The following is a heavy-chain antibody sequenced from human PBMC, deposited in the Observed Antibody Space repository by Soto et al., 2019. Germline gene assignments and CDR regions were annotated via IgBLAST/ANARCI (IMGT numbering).Heavy chain of an antibody. D-gene: IGHD7-27*01. CDR2: IYSGDNT. CDR3: SSSGDRPHDAFHV. J-gene: IGHJ3*01. CDR1: GFTVSSNY. V-gene: IGHV3-66*01. Sequence: EVQLVESGGSLVQPGGSLRLSCAASGFTVSSNYMNWVRQAPGKGLEWVSVIYSGDNTYYADSVKRRFVISRDTPKNTLSLQMNSLRAEDTAVYYCSSSGDRPHDAFHVWGQGTMVTVSS.